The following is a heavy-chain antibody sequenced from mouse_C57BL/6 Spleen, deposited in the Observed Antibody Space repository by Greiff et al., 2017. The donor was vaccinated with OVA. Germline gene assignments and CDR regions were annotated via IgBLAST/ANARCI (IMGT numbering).Heavy chain of an antibody. J-gene: IGHJ3*01. CDR2: IDPSDSYT. V-gene: IGHV1-50*01. Sequence: VQLQQPGAELVKPGASVKLSCKASGYTFTSYWMQWVKQRPGQGLEWIGEIDPSDSYTNYNQKFKGKATLTVDTSSSTAYMQLSSLTSEDSAVYYCARSKVETWVWVVAYWGQGTLVTVSA. CDR3: ARSKVETWVWVVAY. D-gene: IGHD1-1*02. CDR1: GYTFTSYW.